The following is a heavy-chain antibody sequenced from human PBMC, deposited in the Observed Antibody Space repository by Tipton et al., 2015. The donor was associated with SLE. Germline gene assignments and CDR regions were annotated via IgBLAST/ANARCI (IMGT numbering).Heavy chain of an antibody. J-gene: IGHJ3*02. D-gene: IGHD1-26*01. CDR2: INHSGST. CDR1: GGSFSGYY. Sequence: TLSLTCAVYGGSFSGYYWSWIRQPPGKGLEWIGEINHSGSTNYNPSLKRRVTISVDTSKNQLSLRLTSVTAADTAVYYCARSEVGDALQIWGQGTMVTVSS. V-gene: IGHV4-34*01. CDR3: ARSEVGDALQI.